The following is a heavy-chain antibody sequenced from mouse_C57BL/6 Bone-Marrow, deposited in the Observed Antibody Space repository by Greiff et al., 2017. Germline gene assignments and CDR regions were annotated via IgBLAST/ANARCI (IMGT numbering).Heavy chain of an antibody. V-gene: IGHV1-59*01. J-gene: IGHJ3*01. CDR1: GYTFTSYW. CDR3: ARAGGNSWFAY. CDR2: IDPSDSST. D-gene: IGHD2-1*01. Sequence: QVQLQQPGAELVRPGTSVKLSCKASGYTFTSYWMHWVKQRPGQGLEWIGVIDPSDSSTNYNQKFKGKATLTVDTSSSTAYMQLSSLTSEDSAVYYCARAGGNSWFAYWGQGTLVTVSA.